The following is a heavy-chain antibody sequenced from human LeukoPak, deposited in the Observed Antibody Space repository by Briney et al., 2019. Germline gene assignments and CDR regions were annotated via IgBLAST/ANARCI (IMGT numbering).Heavy chain of an antibody. V-gene: IGHV3-23*01. CDR3: AKDYIARDGFWDFDY. CDR1: GFNFNPYA. CDR2: IYGSGGGI. Sequence: GGSLRLSCAASGFNFNPYAMSWVRQAPGKGLEWVAGIYGSGGGIQYADSVKGRFTLSRDNSKNMLYLQMNSLRVEDTALYFCAKDYIARDGFWDFDYWGQGTLVTVSS. D-gene: IGHD5-24*01. J-gene: IGHJ4*02.